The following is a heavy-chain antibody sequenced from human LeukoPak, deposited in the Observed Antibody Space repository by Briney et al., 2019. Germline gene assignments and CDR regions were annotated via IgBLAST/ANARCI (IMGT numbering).Heavy chain of an antibody. Sequence: ASVKVSCKASGYTFTSYGISGVRQAPGQGPEGMGWISAANGNSNYAQKLRGRVTMTTHTSTSAAYMYLRSLRSGATAVYSCARGGISSGWYEIVAFDIWGQGTMVTVSS. V-gene: IGHV1-18*01. CDR3: ARGGISSGWYEIVAFDI. D-gene: IGHD6-19*01. J-gene: IGHJ3*02. CDR2: ISAANGNS. CDR1: GYTFTSYG.